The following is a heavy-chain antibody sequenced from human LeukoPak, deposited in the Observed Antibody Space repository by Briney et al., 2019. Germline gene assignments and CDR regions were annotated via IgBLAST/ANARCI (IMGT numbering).Heavy chain of an antibody. Sequence: VASVKVSCKASGGTFSSYAISWVRQAPGQGLEWMGGIIPIFGTANYAQKFQGRVTITVDESTSTAYMELSSLRSEDTAVYYCARAGSFINWFDPWGQGTLVTVSS. CDR1: GGTFSSYA. CDR2: IIPIFGTA. D-gene: IGHD3-10*01. CDR3: ARAGSFINWFDP. V-gene: IGHV1-69*13. J-gene: IGHJ5*02.